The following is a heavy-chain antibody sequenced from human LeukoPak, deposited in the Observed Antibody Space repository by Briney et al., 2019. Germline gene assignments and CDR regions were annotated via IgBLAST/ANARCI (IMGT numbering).Heavy chain of an antibody. V-gene: IGHV4-59*02. Sequence: SETLSLTCTVSGGSVSNYYWRWMRQSPGKGLEWIGYVYYSGSTNYNPALKSRVTISLDTSENQFSLKLSSVTAADTAVYYCAREANSPTARYWYFDLWGRGTQVTVSS. D-gene: IGHD2-21*01. J-gene: IGHJ2*01. CDR2: VYYSGST. CDR1: GGSVSNYY. CDR3: AREANSPTARYWYFDL.